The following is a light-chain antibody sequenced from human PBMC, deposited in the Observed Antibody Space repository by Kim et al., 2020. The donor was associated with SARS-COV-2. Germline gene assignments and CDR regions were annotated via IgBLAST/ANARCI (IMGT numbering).Light chain of an antibody. CDR1: QSISKY. CDR3: QQTYNSPQT. CDR2: FAS. J-gene: IGKJ1*01. V-gene: IGKV1-39*01. Sequence: DIQMTQSPSSLSASVGDRVTITCRASQSISKYLNWYQQKPGKAPKLLIFFASSLQSGVPSRFSASGSGTDFTLTISSLQPEDFAAYYCQQTYNSPQTFGQGTKVDSK.